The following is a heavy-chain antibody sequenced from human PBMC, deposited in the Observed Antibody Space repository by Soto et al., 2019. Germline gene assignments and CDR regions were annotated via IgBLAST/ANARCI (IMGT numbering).Heavy chain of an antibody. V-gene: IGHV4-4*02. Sequence: SETLSLTCAVSGTSISSTFWWTWVRQPPGKGLEWIGYIYHSGNTNYNPSLKSRVTISVDTSKNQFSLKLSSVTAADTAVYYCARTRRSGYYPIGIDYWGQGTLVTVSS. J-gene: IGHJ4*02. CDR3: ARTRRSGYYPIGIDY. D-gene: IGHD3-22*01. CDR1: GTSISSTFW. CDR2: IYHSGNT.